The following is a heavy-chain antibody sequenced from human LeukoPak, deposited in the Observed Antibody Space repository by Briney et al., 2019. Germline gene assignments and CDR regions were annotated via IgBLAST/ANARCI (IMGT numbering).Heavy chain of an antibody. D-gene: IGHD1-14*01. CDR1: GFTFGNSW. V-gene: IGHV3-74*01. Sequence: GGSLRLSCAASGFTFGNSWVHWVRQAPGKGLVWVSPINADGSTTSYADSVKGRFTISRDNARNTLSLEMNSLTIEDTAVYYCIVVVEPPDSDGFDVWGQGTMITVSS. CDR2: INADGSTT. CDR3: IVVVEPPDSDGFDV. J-gene: IGHJ3*01.